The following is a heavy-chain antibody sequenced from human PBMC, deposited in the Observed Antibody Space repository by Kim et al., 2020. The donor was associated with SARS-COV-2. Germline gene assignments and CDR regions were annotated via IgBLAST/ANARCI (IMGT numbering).Heavy chain of an antibody. D-gene: IGHD3-22*01. Sequence: SGPTLVNPTQTLTLTCTFSGFSLSTIGVGVGWIRQPPGKALEWLALIYWDDDKRYSPSLKSRLTITKDTSKNQVVLTMTNMDPVDTATYYCAHLCYYGSSGYYYHFFTLYYFDYWGQGTLVTVCS. J-gene: IGHJ4*02. CDR2: IYWDDDK. CDR3: AHLCYYGSSGYYYHFFTLYYFDY. V-gene: IGHV2-5*02. CDR1: GFSLSTIGVG.